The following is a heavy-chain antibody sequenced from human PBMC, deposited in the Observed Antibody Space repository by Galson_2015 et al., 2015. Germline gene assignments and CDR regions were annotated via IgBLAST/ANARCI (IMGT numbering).Heavy chain of an antibody. J-gene: IGHJ4*02. CDR2: VYYDGST. Sequence: ETLSLTCTVSVDSFSSYYWSWVRQPPGKGLEWIGYVYYDGSTSYNPSLNSRVTISIDTSNNQFSLKLSSVTAADTAIYYCARHRILEYYFDYWGPGTLVTVSS. CDR3: ARHRILEYYFDY. D-gene: IGHD1-1*01. CDR1: VDSFSSYY. V-gene: IGHV4-59*08.